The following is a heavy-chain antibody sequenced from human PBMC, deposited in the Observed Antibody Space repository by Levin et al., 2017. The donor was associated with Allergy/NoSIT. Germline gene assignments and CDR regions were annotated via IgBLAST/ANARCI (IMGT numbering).Heavy chain of an antibody. CDR1: GFTFSSYW. V-gene: IGHV3-74*01. J-gene: IGHJ4*02. CDR3: ARLQRALDY. Sequence: ASVKVSCAASGFTFSSYWMHWVRQAPGKGLVWVSRINSDGSSTSYADSVKGRFTISRDNAKNTLYLQMNSLRAEDTAVYYCARLQRALDYWGQGTLVTVSS. CDR2: INSDGSST.